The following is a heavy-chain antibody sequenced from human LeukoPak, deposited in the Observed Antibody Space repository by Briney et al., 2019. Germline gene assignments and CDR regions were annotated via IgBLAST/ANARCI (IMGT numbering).Heavy chain of an antibody. D-gene: IGHD3-16*01. CDR3: ARLGKGLLRYSFDY. CDR2: IFPGDSTA. Sequence: GESLKISCEVSGYKIINYWIGWVRQMPGKGLEWMAIIFPGDSTATYNPSFQGQGGLSVDKSVSAAYLQWSSLHASDTAIYSCARLGKGLLRYSFDYWGHGTLVTVAS. J-gene: IGHJ4*01. CDR1: GYKIINYW. V-gene: IGHV5-51*01.